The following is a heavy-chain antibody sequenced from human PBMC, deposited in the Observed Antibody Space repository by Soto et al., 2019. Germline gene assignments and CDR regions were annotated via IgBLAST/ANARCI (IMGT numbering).Heavy chain of an antibody. CDR2: IYYSGST. CDR1: GGSISSYY. V-gene: IGHV4-59*12. D-gene: IGHD5-12*01. Sequence: SETLSLTCTVSGGSISSYYWSWIRQPPGKGLEWIGYIYYSGSTNYNPSLKSRVTISVDTSKNQFSLKLSSVTAADTAVYYCARGSGYDLSDYWGQATLVTVSS. J-gene: IGHJ4*02. CDR3: ARGSGYDLSDY.